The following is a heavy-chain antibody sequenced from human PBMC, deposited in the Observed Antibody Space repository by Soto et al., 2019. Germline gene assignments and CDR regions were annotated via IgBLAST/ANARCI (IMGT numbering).Heavy chain of an antibody. V-gene: IGHV1-2*02. Sequence: ASVKVSCKASGYTFTGFYVHWVRQAPRQGLEWMGWINPRSGDKILAQKFEGRVTLTRDTSVTTAYLDLSSLNSDDTAVYYCARGPFGDSPIDFWGPGTVVTVSS. D-gene: IGHD3-10*01. CDR2: INPRSGDK. CDR1: GYTFTGFY. J-gene: IGHJ3*01. CDR3: ARGPFGDSPIDF.